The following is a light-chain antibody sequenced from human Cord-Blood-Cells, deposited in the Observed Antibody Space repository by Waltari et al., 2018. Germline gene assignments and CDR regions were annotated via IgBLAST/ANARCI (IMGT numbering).Light chain of an antibody. CDR2: DAS. CDR1: QSISSW. V-gene: IGKV1-5*01. J-gene: IGKJ2*01. Sequence: DIQMTQSPSTLSASVGDRVTITCRASQSISSWLAWYQQKPGKAPKLLIYDASSLESGFPSRFSGSGSGTEFTLTISSLQPDDFSTYSCQQYNSYLYTVGQGTKLEIK. CDR3: QQYNSYLYT.